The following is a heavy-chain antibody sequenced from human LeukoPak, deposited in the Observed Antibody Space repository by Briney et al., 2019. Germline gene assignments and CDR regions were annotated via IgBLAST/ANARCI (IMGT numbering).Heavy chain of an antibody. V-gene: IGHV1-2*02. D-gene: IGHD2-2*01. CDR2: INPNSGGT. Sequence: GASVKVSCKASGYTFTGYYMHWVRQAPGQGLEWMGWINPNSGGTNYAQKFQGRVTMTRDTSISTAYMELSRLGSDDTAVYYCARDSSPSYCSSTSCYGLSSFDYWGQGTLVTVSS. CDR3: ARDSSPSYCSSTSCYGLSSFDY. J-gene: IGHJ4*02. CDR1: GYTFTGYY.